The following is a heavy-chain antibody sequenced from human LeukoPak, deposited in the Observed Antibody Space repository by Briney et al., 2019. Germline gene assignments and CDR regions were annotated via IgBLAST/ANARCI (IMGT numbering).Heavy chain of an antibody. D-gene: IGHD3-22*01. CDR2: IIPIFGTA. Sequence: SVKVSCKASGGTFSSYAISWVRQAPGRGLEWMGRIIPIFGTANYAQKFQGRVTITTDESTSTAYMELSSLRSEDTAVYYCARGMAVLYYYDSSGYPTEPGGYYYMDVWGKGTTVTVSS. CDR3: ARGMAVLYYYDSSGYPTEPGGYYYMDV. CDR1: GGTFSSYA. J-gene: IGHJ6*03. V-gene: IGHV1-69*05.